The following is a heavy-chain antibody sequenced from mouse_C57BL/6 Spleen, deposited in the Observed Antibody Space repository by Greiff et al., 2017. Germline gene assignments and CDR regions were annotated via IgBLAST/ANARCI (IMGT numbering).Heavy chain of an antibody. V-gene: IGHV1-64*01. D-gene: IGHD2-4*01. Sequence: QVQLQQPGAELVKPGASVKLSCKASGYTFTSYWMHWVKQRPGQGLEWIGMIHPNSGSTNYNEKFKSKATLTVDKSSSTAYMQLSSLTSEDSAVYYCASNYDYPFAYWGQGTLVTVSA. CDR1: GYTFTSYW. CDR2: IHPNSGST. CDR3: ASNYDYPFAY. J-gene: IGHJ3*01.